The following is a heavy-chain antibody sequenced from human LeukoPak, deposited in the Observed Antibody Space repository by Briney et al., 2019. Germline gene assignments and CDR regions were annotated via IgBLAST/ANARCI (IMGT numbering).Heavy chain of an antibody. CDR2: ISDSGGSI. CDR3: VKVYAYVSEY. Sequence: PGGSLRLSCAASGFTFSRYAMSWVRQAPGKWLEWVSGISDSGGSIYYADSVEGRFTISRDNSKNTLFLQMNSLRADDTAVYYCVKVYAYVSEYWGQGTLVTVSS. V-gene: IGHV3-23*01. J-gene: IGHJ4*02. D-gene: IGHD3-16*01. CDR1: GFTFSRYA.